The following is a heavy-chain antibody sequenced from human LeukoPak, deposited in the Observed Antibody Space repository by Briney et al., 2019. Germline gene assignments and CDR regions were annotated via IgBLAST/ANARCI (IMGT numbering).Heavy chain of an antibody. Sequence: PGASLRLSCAASELTFSNYAMNWVRQAPGKGLEWVSAISGSGGSTYYADSVKGRFTISRDNSKNTLYLQMNSLRVEDTAEYYCAKAHGGSYHSGIDWGQGTLVIVSS. V-gene: IGHV3-23*01. CDR1: ELTFSNYA. J-gene: IGHJ4*02. CDR2: ISGSGGST. D-gene: IGHD1-26*01. CDR3: AKAHGGSYHSGID.